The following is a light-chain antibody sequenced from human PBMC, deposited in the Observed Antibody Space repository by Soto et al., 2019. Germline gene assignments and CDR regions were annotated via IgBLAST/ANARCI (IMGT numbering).Light chain of an antibody. Sequence: EIVLTQSPGTLSLSPGERATLSCRASQSVSSGFLAWYQQKPGQAPRLLIYAASARATGIPDRFSGSGSGTDFTLTVSRLEPEDFAVYYYQQYHNSPRTFGQGTKVEIK. CDR3: QQYHNSPRT. CDR1: QSVSSGF. CDR2: AAS. J-gene: IGKJ1*01. V-gene: IGKV3-20*01.